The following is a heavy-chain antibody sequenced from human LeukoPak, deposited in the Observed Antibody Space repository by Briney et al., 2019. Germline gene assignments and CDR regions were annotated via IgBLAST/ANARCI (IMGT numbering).Heavy chain of an antibody. J-gene: IGHJ4*02. Sequence: GGSLRLSCAASGVTFSSFCMSWVRQVPGKGLEWVSVIYSGDTAFYADSVKGRFTVSRDNSRNTLYLQMNSLRAEDTAMYYCARLRGYCSTNTCYPLGYWGQGTLVTVSS. CDR1: GVTFSSFC. D-gene: IGHD2-2*01. CDR3: ARLRGYCSTNTCYPLGY. V-gene: IGHV3-53*01. CDR2: IYSGDTA.